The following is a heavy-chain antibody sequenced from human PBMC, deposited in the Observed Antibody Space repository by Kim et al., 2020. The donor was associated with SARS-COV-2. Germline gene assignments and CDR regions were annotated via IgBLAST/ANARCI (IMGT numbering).Heavy chain of an antibody. CDR2: IIPIFGTA. CDR3: ARMNIAAATRTLNYYYYYYMDV. J-gene: IGHJ6*03. CDR1: GGTFSSYA. Sequence: SVKVSCKASGGTFSSYAISWVRQAPGQGLEWMGGIIPIFGTANYAQKFQGRVTITADESTSTAYMELSSLRSEDTAVYYCARMNIAAATRTLNYYYYYYMDVWGKRTTVTVSS. V-gene: IGHV1-69*13. D-gene: IGHD6-13*01.